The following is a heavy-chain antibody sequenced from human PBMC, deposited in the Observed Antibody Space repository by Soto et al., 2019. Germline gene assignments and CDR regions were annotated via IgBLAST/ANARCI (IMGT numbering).Heavy chain of an antibody. V-gene: IGHV1-2*04. D-gene: IGHD6-6*01. CDR3: ARELMYGRSSLGFYYYYGMDV. Sequence: QVQLVQSGAEVKKPGASVKVSCKASGYTFTGYYMHWVRQAPGQGLEWMGWINPTSGGTNYAQKFQGWVTMTRDTSVSTAYMELSSLRSDDTAVYYCARELMYGRSSLGFYYYYGMDVWGQGTTVTVSS. CDR1: GYTFTGYY. CDR2: INPTSGGT. J-gene: IGHJ6*02.